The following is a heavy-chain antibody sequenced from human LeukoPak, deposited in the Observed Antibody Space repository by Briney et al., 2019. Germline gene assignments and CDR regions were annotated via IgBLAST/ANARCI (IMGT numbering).Heavy chain of an antibody. CDR3: AGYYGGNSDY. D-gene: IGHD4-17*01. V-gene: IGHV4-34*01. CDR2: INHSGST. CDR1: GGSFSGYY. J-gene: IGHJ4*02. Sequence: ASETLSLTCAVYGGSFSGYYWSWIRQPPGKGLEWIGEINHSGSTNYNPSLKSRVTISVDTSKNQFSLKLSSVTAADTAVYYCAGYYGGNSDYWGQGTLVTVSS.